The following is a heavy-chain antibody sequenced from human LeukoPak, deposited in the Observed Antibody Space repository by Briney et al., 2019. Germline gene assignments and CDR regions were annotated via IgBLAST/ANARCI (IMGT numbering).Heavy chain of an antibody. CDR3: ARRRYYDSSGYLE. J-gene: IGHJ1*01. CDR2: IYYSGRT. V-gene: IGHV4-39*01. D-gene: IGHD3-22*01. Sequence: SETLSLTCTVFGDSVSRSDSYWDWIRQPPGKGLEWIGTIYYSGRTYYSPSLKSRVTLSIDMSNNQFSLILSSVTAADTALYFCARRRYYDSSGYLEWGQGTLVTVSS. CDR1: GDSVSRSDSY.